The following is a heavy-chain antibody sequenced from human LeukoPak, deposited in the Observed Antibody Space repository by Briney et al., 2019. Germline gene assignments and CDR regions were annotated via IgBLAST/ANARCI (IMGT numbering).Heavy chain of an antibody. CDR3: ARHSGSGSLSRPFDP. Sequence: SETLSLTCSVSGASVTSGGFYWGWLRQPPGKGPEWIATVYYTGSTYYNPSLKSRVTISIDTSKNQFSLRLTSVTTTDTAVYHCARHSGSGSLSRPFDPWGQGTLVTVSS. V-gene: IGHV4-39*01. CDR1: GASVTSGGFY. J-gene: IGHJ5*02. CDR2: VYYTGST. D-gene: IGHD3-10*01.